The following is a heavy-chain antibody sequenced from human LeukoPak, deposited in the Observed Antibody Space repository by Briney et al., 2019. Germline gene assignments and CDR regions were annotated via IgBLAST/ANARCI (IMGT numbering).Heavy chain of an antibody. CDR2: ISAYNGNT. CDR1: GYTSTSYG. CDR3: ARDLTADSLFDY. D-gene: IGHD2-21*02. Sequence: ASVKVSCKASGYTSTSYGISWVRQAPGQGLEWMGWISAYNGNTNYAQKLQGRVTMTTDTSTSTAYMELRSLRSDDPAVYYCARDLTADSLFDYWGQGTLVTVSS. J-gene: IGHJ4*02. V-gene: IGHV1-18*01.